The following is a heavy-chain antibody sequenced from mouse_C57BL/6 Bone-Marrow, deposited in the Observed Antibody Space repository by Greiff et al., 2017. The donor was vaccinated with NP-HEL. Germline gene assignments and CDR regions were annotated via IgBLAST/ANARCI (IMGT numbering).Heavy chain of an antibody. CDR3: AGSYYGNYTFAY. Sequence: EVKLVESVAELVRPGASVKLSCTASGFNIKNTYMPWVKQRPEQGLEWIGRIDPANGNTKYAPKFQGKATITADTSSNPAYLQRSSLTSEDTANYYCAGSYYGNYTFAYWGQGTLVTVSA. CDR2: IDPANGNT. CDR1: GFNIKNTY. D-gene: IGHD2-10*01. V-gene: IGHV14-3*01. J-gene: IGHJ3*01.